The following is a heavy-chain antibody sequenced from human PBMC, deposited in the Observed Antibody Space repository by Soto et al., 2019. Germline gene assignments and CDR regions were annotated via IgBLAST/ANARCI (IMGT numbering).Heavy chain of an antibody. CDR1: GYTFTSYY. V-gene: IGHV1-46*03. CDR3: ARGLFADIVLMVYAISPFDY. D-gene: IGHD2-8*01. J-gene: IGHJ4*02. Sequence: ASVKVSCKASGYTFTSYYMHWVRQAPGQGHERMGIINPSGGSTSYAQKFQGRDTMTRDTSTSTVYMELSSLRSEDTAVYYCARGLFADIVLMVYAISPFDYWGQGTLVTVSS. CDR2: INPSGGST.